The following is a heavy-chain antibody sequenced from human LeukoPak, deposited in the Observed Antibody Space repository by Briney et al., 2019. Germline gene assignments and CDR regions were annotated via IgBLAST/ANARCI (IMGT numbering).Heavy chain of an antibody. CDR2: IYYSGST. Sequence: SETLSLTCTVSGGSISSHYWSWIRQPPGKGLEWIGYIYYSGSTNYNPSLKSRVTISVDTSKNQLSLKLSSVTAADTAVYYCARTRLLRYFDYWGQGTLVTVSS. V-gene: IGHV4-59*11. D-gene: IGHD6-6*01. CDR3: ARTRLLRYFDY. J-gene: IGHJ4*02. CDR1: GGSISSHY.